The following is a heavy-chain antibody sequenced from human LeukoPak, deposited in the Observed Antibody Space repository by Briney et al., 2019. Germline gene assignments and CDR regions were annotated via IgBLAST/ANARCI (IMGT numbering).Heavy chain of an antibody. CDR1: GGSISSGNYY. V-gene: IGHV4-30-4*01. CDR3: ARVTNNWFDP. CDR2: IYHSGSR. Sequence: SETLSLTCTVSGGSISSGNYYWSWLRQPPGNGLEWIGYIYHSGSRYYNPSLKSRVTISVDTSKNQFSLKVSSVTDADTAVYYCARVTNNWFDPWGQGTLVTVSS. J-gene: IGHJ5*02.